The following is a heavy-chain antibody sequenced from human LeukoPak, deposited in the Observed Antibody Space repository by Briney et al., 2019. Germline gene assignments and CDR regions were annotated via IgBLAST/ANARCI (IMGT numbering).Heavy chain of an antibody. CDR2: ISAYNGNT. Sequence: GASVKVSCKASGYTFTSYGISWVRQAPGQGLEWMGWISAYNGNTNYAQKLQGRVTMTTDTSTSTACMELRSLRSDDTAVYYCARDSPMIVVAPNWFDPWGQGTLVTVSS. J-gene: IGHJ5*02. CDR1: GYTFTSYG. V-gene: IGHV1-18*01. D-gene: IGHD3-22*01. CDR3: ARDSPMIVVAPNWFDP.